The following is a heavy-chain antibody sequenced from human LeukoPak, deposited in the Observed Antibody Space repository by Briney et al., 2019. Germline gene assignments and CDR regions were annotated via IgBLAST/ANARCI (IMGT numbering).Heavy chain of an antibody. CDR2: IGYDGRNK. V-gene: IGHV3-30*02. D-gene: IGHD3-10*01. J-gene: IGHJ4*02. CDR3: AKDNAYYYADY. Sequence: PGGSLRLSCAPSGFTFSSYGIHWVRQAPGKGLEWVTFIGYDGRNKYYADSVKGRFTISRDNSKNTLYLQMNSLRAEDTAVYYCAKDNAYYYADYWGQGTLVTVSS. CDR1: GFTFSSYG.